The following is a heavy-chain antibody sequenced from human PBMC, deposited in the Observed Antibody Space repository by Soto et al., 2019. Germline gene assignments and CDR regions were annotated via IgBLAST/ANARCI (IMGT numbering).Heavy chain of an antibody. CDR1: GDSISSSTYF. V-gene: IGHV4-39*01. CDR3: ARHLGEGYFDY. J-gene: IGHJ4*02. CDR2: IYYSGST. Sequence: TSETLSLTCTVSGDSISSSTYFWGWVRQPPGKGLEWIGSIYYSGSIYYSGSTYYNPSLKSRVTISVDTSKNHFSLKLSSVTAADTAVYYCARHLGEGYFDYWGQGTLVTVSS.